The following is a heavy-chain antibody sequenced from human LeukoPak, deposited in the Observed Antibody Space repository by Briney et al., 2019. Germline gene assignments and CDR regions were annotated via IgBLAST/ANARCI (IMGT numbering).Heavy chain of an antibody. Sequence: ASVKVSCKTSGDTFSNFVISWVRQAPGQGLEWMGGIIPIFGTANYAQKFQGRVTITADESTSTAYMELSSLRSEDTAVYYCARGRSITIFGVVYYYYMDVWGKGTTVTVSS. J-gene: IGHJ6*03. CDR1: GDTFSNFV. CDR3: ARGRSITIFGVVYYYYMDV. CDR2: IIPIFGTA. V-gene: IGHV1-69*13. D-gene: IGHD3-3*01.